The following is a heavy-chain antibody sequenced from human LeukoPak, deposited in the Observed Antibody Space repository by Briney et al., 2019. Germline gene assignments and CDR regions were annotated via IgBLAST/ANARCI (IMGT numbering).Heavy chain of an antibody. V-gene: IGHV5-51*01. CDR1: GYSFTSYW. D-gene: IGHD3-22*01. CDR2: IYPGDSDT. J-gene: IGHJ5*02. CDR3: AKGYYYDSSGYYDWFDP. Sequence: GESLKISCKGSGYSFTSYWIGWVRQLPGKGLEWMGIIYPGDSDTRYSPSFQGQVTISADKSISTAYLQWSSLKASDTAMYYCAKGYYYDSSGYYDWFDPWGQGTLVTVSS.